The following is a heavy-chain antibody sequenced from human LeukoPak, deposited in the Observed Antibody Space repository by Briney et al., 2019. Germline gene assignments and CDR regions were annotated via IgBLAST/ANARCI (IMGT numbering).Heavy chain of an antibody. D-gene: IGHD6-19*01. CDR1: GFTFSSYA. CDR2: ISGSGGST. V-gene: IGHV3-23*01. CDR3: AKTRGVAGQYYFDY. J-gene: IGHJ4*02. Sequence: GGSLRLSCAASGFTFSSYAMSWVRQAPGKGLEWVSAISGSGGSTYYADSVKGRFTISRDNSKNTLYLQMNGLRAEDTAVYYCAKTRGVAGQYYFDYWGQGTLVTVSS.